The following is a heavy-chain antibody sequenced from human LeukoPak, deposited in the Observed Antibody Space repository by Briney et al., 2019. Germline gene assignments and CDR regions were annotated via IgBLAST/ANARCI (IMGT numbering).Heavy chain of an antibody. D-gene: IGHD2-21*02. CDR3: ARARDAGDY. J-gene: IGHJ4*02. CDR1: GFTFSSYN. V-gene: IGHV3-48*04. Sequence: GGSLRLSCAASGFTFSSYNMNWVRQAPGKGLEWVSYISGRSDTIYYADSVKGRFAISRDNAKNSLYLQMNSLRAEDTAVYYCARARDAGDYWGQGTLVTVSS. CDR2: ISGRSDTI.